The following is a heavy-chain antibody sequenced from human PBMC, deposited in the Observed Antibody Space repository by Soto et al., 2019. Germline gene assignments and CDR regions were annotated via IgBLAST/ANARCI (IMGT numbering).Heavy chain of an antibody. CDR3: ARPDYYDYTWGTYLDY. J-gene: IGHJ4*02. D-gene: IGHD3-16*02. CDR2: ISSRGDET. CDR1: GFTFSAYA. V-gene: IGHV3-23*01. Sequence: EVRLLESGGDLVQPGGSLRLSCAASGFTFSAYAMTWVRQPPGKGLEWVSAISSRGDETYYADSVRGRFTISRDNSRNTLYLQMNSLRPDDTAPYYCARPDYYDYTWGTYLDYWGQGTLVTVSS.